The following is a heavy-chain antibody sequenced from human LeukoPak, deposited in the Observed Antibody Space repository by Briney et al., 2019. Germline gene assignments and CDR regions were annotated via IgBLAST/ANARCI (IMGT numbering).Heavy chain of an antibody. CDR2: IYYSGST. CDR1: GGSISSGGYY. Sequence: SETLSLTCAVSGGSISSGGYYWRWIRQHPGKGLEWIGYIYYSGSTYDNPSLKSRVTISVDTPKNQFFLKLSSVTAADTAVYYCARVTIIVGAFIDIWGQGTMVTVSS. CDR3: ARVTIIVGAFIDI. J-gene: IGHJ3*02. V-gene: IGHV4-31*11. D-gene: IGHD1-26*01.